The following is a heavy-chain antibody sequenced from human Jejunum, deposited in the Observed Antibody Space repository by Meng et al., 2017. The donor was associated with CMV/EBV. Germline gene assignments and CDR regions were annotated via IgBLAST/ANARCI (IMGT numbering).Heavy chain of an antibody. CDR1: GYTCTSYA. CDR2: INTNTGNP. J-gene: IGHJ4*02. CDR3: ARLYCSGGSCYTIDY. D-gene: IGHD2-15*01. V-gene: IGHV7-4-1*02. Sequence: QLGRSVSGLKNPGASWTVSSKALGYTCTSYAMNWVRQAPGQGLEWMGWINTNTGNPTYAQGFTGRFVFSLDTSVSTAYLQISSLKAADTAVYYCARLYCSGGSCYTIDYWGQGTLVTVSS.